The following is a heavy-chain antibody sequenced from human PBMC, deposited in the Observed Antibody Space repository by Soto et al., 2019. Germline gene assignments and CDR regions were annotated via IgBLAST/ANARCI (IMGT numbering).Heavy chain of an antibody. CDR3: PIAGQLAY. V-gene: IGHV3-7*03. D-gene: IGHD3-10*01. CDR1: GFIFSSYW. Sequence: GGSLRLSCAASGFIFSSYWMSWVRQAPGKGLEWVANIKQDGSETYYVDSVKGRFTISRDNAKNSLYLQMNTLRAEDTAVYYRPIAGQLAYWGQGTLVTVSS. CDR2: IKQDGSET. J-gene: IGHJ4*02.